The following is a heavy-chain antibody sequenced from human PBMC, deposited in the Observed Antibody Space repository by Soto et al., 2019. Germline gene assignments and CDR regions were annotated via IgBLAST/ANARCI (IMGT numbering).Heavy chain of an antibody. CDR1: GFTFRNYA. CDR2: FSGRGGSP. Sequence: EVPLLESGGGLVQPGGSLRLSCAASGFTFRNYAMNWVRQAPGKGLEWVSAFSGRGGSPYYADSVKGRFTISRDNSKNTLYLQMDSLRAEDTAVYYCAKTWGDGNNLEGYFDYWGQGTLVTVSS. J-gene: IGHJ4*02. V-gene: IGHV3-23*01. CDR3: AKTWGDGNNLEGYFDY. D-gene: IGHD1-26*01.